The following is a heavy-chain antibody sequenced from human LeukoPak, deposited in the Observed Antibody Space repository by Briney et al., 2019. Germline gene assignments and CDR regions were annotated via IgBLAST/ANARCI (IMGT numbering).Heavy chain of an antibody. J-gene: IGHJ4*02. Sequence: GGSLRLSCVVSGFTFSSYSMSWVRQAPGKGLEWVSSISASSNFISYADSVKGRFTISRDNAKKSLYLQMDSVRAEDTAVYYCARDPGYSSGWFDYWGQGALVTVSS. CDR1: GFTFSSYS. CDR3: ARDPGYSSGWFDY. CDR2: ISASSNFI. D-gene: IGHD6-19*01. V-gene: IGHV3-21*01.